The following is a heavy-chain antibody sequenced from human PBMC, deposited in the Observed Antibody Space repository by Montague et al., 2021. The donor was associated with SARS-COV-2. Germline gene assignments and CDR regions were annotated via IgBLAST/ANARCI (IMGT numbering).Heavy chain of an antibody. D-gene: IGHD3-22*01. J-gene: IGHJ4*02. Sequence: SETLSLTCAVYTEAFNGYYWTWIRQPPGKGLEWIGEVSHPGSAKYNPSLKSRVTISVDTYRKQVSLRLTSVTAADTAVYYCDGSSEEEYYFDYWGQGTLVTVSS. CDR2: VSHPGSA. V-gene: IGHV4-34*01. CDR3: DGSSEEEYYFDY. CDR1: TEAFNGYY.